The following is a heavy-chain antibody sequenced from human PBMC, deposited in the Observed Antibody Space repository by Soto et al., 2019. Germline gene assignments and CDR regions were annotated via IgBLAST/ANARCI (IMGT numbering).Heavy chain of an antibody. CDR1: GYSFTRYW. D-gene: IGHD3-10*01. V-gene: IGHV5-10-1*01. CDR2: IDPSDSYT. J-gene: IGHJ5*02. Sequence: GESLKISCKGAGYSFTRYWISWVRQMPGKGLEWMGRIDPSDSYTNYGPSFQGHVTMSVDKSTSTAYLQWSSLKASDTAMYYCARMDGLVRGITKNWFDPWGQGTLVTVSS. CDR3: ARMDGLVRGITKNWFDP.